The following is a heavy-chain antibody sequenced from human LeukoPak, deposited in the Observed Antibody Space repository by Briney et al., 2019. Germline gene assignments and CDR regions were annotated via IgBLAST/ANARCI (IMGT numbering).Heavy chain of an antibody. D-gene: IGHD6-19*01. CDR1: GYSFTSYW. J-gene: IGHJ4*02. CDR2: IYPGDSDT. Sequence: PGESLKISCKGSGYSFTSYWIGWVRQMPGKGLEWMGIIYPGDSDTRYSPSFQGQVTISADKSISTAYLQWSSPKASDTAMYYCASSSYSSGWYGEVDYWGQGTLVTVSS. CDR3: ASSSYSSGWYGEVDY. V-gene: IGHV5-51*01.